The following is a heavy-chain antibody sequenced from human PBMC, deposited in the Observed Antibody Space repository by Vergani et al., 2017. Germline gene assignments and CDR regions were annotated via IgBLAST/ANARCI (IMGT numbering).Heavy chain of an antibody. V-gene: IGHV4-34*01. Sequence: VQLQQWGAGLLKPSETLSLTCAVYGGSFSGYDWSWIRQPPGKGLEWIGEINHSGSTNYNPSLKSRVTISVDSCKNQFSLKLSSLTAADTAVYSCASFSPVWFGELLSTGVDYWGQGTLVTVSS. CDR3: ASFSPVWFGELLSTGVDY. CDR1: GGSFSGYD. CDR2: INHSGST. D-gene: IGHD3-10*01. J-gene: IGHJ4*02.